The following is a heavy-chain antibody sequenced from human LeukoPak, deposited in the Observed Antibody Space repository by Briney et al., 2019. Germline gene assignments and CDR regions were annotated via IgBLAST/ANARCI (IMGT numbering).Heavy chain of an antibody. J-gene: IGHJ5*02. CDR2: IYYSGST. D-gene: IGHD4-17*01. Sequence: PSETLSLTCTVSGGSISSSSYYWGWIRQPPGKGLEWIGSIYYSGSTYYNPSLKSRVTISVDTSKNQFSLKLSSVTAADTAVYYCAREGTTVTPHWFDPWGQGTLVTVSS. CDR3: AREGTTVTPHWFDP. V-gene: IGHV4-39*07. CDR1: GGSISSSSYY.